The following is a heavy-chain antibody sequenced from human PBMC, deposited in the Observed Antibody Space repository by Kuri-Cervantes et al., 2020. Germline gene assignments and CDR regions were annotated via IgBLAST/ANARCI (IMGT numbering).Heavy chain of an antibody. V-gene: IGHV1-69*13. Sequence: SVKVSCKASGGTFSSYAISWVRQAPGQGLEWMGGIIPIFGTANYAQKFQGRVTITADESTSTAYMELSSLRSEDTAVYYCARDLIPVVGSAYYFDYWGQGTLVTVSS. D-gene: IGHD6-19*01. J-gene: IGHJ4*02. CDR1: GGTFSSYA. CDR2: IIPIFGTA. CDR3: ARDLIPVVGSAYYFDY.